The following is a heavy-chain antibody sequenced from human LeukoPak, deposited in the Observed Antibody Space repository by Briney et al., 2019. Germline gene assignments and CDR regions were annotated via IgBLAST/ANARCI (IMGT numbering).Heavy chain of an antibody. V-gene: IGHV3-7*01. CDR3: ARVXXXVXTSRGSF. Sequence: GGSLRLSCAASGFTFSNYWMSWVRQAPGKGLEWVANIKQDGSEKYYVDSVKGRFTISRDNAKNSLYLQMNSLRDEDTALYYCARVXXXVXTSRGSFWGQGTLVTV. CDR2: IKQDGSEK. D-gene: IGHD3-10*01. CDR1: GFTFSNYW. J-gene: IGHJ4*02.